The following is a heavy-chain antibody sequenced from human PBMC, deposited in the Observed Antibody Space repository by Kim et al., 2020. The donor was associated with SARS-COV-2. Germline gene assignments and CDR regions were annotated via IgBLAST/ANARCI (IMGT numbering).Heavy chain of an antibody. Sequence: YAQGFTGRFVFSLDTSVSTAYLQISSLKAEDTAVYYCARDTLGVRGSFDIWGQGTMVTVSS. CDR3: ARDTLGVRGSFDI. J-gene: IGHJ3*02. D-gene: IGHD3-10*01. V-gene: IGHV7-4-1*02.